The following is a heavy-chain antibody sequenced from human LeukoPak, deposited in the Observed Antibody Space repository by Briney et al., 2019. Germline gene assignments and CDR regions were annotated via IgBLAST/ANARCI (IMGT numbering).Heavy chain of an antibody. J-gene: IGHJ3*02. V-gene: IGHV1-69*01. D-gene: IGHD1-1*01. Sequence: SVKVSCKASGGTFSSYAISWVRQAPGQGLEWMGGIIPIFGTANYAQKFQGRVTITADESTSTAYMELSSLRYEDTAVYYCASMEPDGASYPLVAIDIWGQGTVVTVSS. CDR3: ASMEPDGASYPLVAIDI. CDR2: IIPIFGTA. CDR1: GGTFSSYA.